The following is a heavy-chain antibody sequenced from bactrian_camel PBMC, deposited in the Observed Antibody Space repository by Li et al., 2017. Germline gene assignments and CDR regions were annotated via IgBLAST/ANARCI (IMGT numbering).Heavy chain of an antibody. V-gene: IGHV3S1*01. CDR2: IYIGDIGDIRGYNT. CDR1: GFTRTSIA. CDR3: AADPEYGSGGYCYLLSRYTH. J-gene: IGHJ4*01. Sequence: HVQLVESGGGLVQPGGSLRLSCAASGFTRTSIAMAWFRRAPGKEREGVASIYIGDIGDIRGYNTEYADSVRGRFTISHDNAKSALYLQMNSLQPEDTARYYCAADPEYGSGGYCYLLSRYTHWGQGTQVTVS. D-gene: IGHD2*01.